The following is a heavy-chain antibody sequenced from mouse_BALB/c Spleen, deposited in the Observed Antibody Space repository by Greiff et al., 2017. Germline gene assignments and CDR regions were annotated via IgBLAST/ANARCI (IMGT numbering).Heavy chain of an antibody. Sequence: VKLVESGPGLVAPSQSLSITCTVSGFSLTSYGVHWVRQPPGKGLEWLGVIWAGGSTNYNSALMSRLSISKDNSKSQVFLKMNSLQTDDTAMYYCARDRYDGFAYWGQGTLVTVSA. D-gene: IGHD2-14*01. V-gene: IGHV2-9*02. J-gene: IGHJ3*01. CDR2: IWAGGST. CDR1: GFSLTSYG. CDR3: ARDRYDGFAY.